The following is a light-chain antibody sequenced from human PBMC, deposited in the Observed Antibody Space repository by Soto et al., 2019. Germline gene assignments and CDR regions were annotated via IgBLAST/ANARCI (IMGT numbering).Light chain of an antibody. J-gene: IGKJ3*01. V-gene: IGKV3-20*01. CDR3: QQWFT. CDR2: GAS. CDR1: QSVSSNS. Sequence: EIVLTQSPGTLSLSPGERATLSCRASQSVSSNSLAWFQLKPGQAPRLLIYGASSRATGIPDRFSGSGSGTDFTITISRLEPEDFAMYYCQQWFTFGPGTKVDIK.